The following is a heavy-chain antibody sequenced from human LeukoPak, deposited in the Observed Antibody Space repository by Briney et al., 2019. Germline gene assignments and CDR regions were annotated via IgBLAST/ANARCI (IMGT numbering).Heavy chain of an antibody. CDR2: ISWNGGIT. V-gene: IGHV3-43D*03. D-gene: IGHD2-15*01. CDR1: GFTFDEYA. J-gene: IGHJ6*03. Sequence: GGSLRLSCAASGFTFDEYAMQWVRQAPGKGLEWVSLISWNGGITYYADSVKGRFTISRDNAKNSLFLQMNSLRAEDTAVYYCARVLRYCSGGNCYSGGLGYMDVWGKGTTVTISS. CDR3: ARVLRYCSGGNCYSGGLGYMDV.